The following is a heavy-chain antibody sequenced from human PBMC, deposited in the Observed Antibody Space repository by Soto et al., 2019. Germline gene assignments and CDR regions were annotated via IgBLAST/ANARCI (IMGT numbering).Heavy chain of an antibody. CDR3: ARKGGSGWYSSYYYYGMDV. D-gene: IGHD6-19*01. CDR2: ISYDGSNK. Sequence: QVQLVEPGGGVVQPGRSLRLSCAASGFTFSSYAMHWVRQAPGKGLEWVAVISYDGSNKYYADSVKGRFTISRDNSKNTLYLQMNSLRAEDTAVYYCARKGGSGWYSSYYYYGMDVWGQGTTVTVSS. V-gene: IGHV3-30-3*01. CDR1: GFTFSSYA. J-gene: IGHJ6*02.